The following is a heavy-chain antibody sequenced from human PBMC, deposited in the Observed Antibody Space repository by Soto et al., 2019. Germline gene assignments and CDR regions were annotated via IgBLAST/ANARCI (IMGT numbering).Heavy chain of an antibody. Sequence: SVKVSCKASGFTFTSSAMQWVRQARGQRLEWIGWIVVGSGNTNYAQKFQERVTITRDMSTSTAYMELSSLRSEDTPVYYCAADSGYDILTGYPDAFDIWGQGTMVTVSS. J-gene: IGHJ3*02. CDR1: GFTFTSSA. CDR2: IVVGSGNT. V-gene: IGHV1-58*02. CDR3: AADSGYDILTGYPDAFDI. D-gene: IGHD3-9*01.